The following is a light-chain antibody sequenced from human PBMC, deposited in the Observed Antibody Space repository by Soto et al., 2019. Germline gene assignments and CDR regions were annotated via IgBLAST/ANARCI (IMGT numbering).Light chain of an antibody. Sequence: EIVLTHSPATLSVSPGERATLSCRASQSVGSNLAWYQQRPGQPPRLLIYDAFTRATDIPARFSGGGSGTEFTLTISSLQSEDFAVYYCQQYNNWPYTFGQGTKLQIK. CDR3: QQYNNWPYT. CDR2: DAF. CDR1: QSVGSN. V-gene: IGKV3-15*01. J-gene: IGKJ2*01.